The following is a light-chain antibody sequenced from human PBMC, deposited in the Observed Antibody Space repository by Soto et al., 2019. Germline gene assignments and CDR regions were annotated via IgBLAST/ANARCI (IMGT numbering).Light chain of an antibody. Sequence: QAVVTQEPSLTVSPGGTVTLTCGSNTGAVTSGHYPYWFHQKPGQAPTTLIYDTSIRHSWTPARFSGSLLGGKAALTLSGAQPEDEADYYCVLPYSGDVLFGGGTKLTVL. CDR1: TGAVTSGHY. V-gene: IGLV7-46*01. CDR3: VLPYSGDVL. J-gene: IGLJ2*01. CDR2: DTS.